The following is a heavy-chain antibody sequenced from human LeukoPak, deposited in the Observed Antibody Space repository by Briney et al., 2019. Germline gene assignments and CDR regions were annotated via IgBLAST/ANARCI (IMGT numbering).Heavy chain of an antibody. V-gene: IGHV3-23*01. CDR1: GFTFSSYA. J-gene: IGHJ6*03. Sequence: PGGSLRLSCAASGFTFSSYAMSWVRQAPGKGLAWVSSISGSGGSTYYADSVKGRFTISRDNSKNPLYLQMNSLRAEDTAVYYCAKDGYDYYYYYMDVWGKGTTVTVSS. CDR3: AKDGYDYYYYYMDV. CDR2: ISGSGGST. D-gene: IGHD1-1*01.